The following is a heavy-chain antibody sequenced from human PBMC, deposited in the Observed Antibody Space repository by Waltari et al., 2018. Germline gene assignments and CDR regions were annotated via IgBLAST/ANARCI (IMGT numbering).Heavy chain of an antibody. Sequence: VQLVESGGGVVQPGGSLRLSCAASGFAFSRYSMNWVRWAPGKGLEWVSYISSSSSTIYYADSVKGRFTISRDNAKNSLYLQMNSLRAEDTAVYYCAIEYPNAYYGMDVWGQGTTVTVSS. CDR1: GFAFSRYS. CDR2: ISSSSSTI. CDR3: AIEYPNAYYGMDV. V-gene: IGHV3-48*01. J-gene: IGHJ6*02. D-gene: IGHD2-2*02.